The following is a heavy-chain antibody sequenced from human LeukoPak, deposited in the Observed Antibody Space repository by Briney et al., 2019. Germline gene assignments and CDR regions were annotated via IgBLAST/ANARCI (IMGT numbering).Heavy chain of an antibody. V-gene: IGHV3-21*01. CDR1: GFTFSSYS. Sequence: PGGSLRLSCAASGFTFSSYSMNWVRQAPGKGLEWVSCISGSSSYIYSADSVKGRFTISRHNAKNSLYLQMNSLRAEDTAVYYCARTTVVKGYNWFDPWGQGTLVTVSS. D-gene: IGHD4-23*01. J-gene: IGHJ5*02. CDR3: ARTTVVKGYNWFDP. CDR2: ISGSSSYI.